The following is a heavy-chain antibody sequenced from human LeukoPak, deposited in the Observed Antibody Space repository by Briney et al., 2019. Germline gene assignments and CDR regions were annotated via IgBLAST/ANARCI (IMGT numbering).Heavy chain of an antibody. CDR1: GGSFSGYY. Sequence: SETLSLTCAVYGGSFSGYYWSWIRQPPGKGLEWIGEINHSGSTNYNPSLKSRVTISVDTSKNQFSLKLSSVTAADTAVYYCARDARDCSGGSCYAFDIWGQGTKVTVSS. D-gene: IGHD2-15*01. CDR2: INHSGST. J-gene: IGHJ3*02. CDR3: ARDARDCSGGSCYAFDI. V-gene: IGHV4-34*01.